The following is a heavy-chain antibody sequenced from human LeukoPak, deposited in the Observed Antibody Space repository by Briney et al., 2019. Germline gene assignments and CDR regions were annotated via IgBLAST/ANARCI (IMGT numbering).Heavy chain of an antibody. Sequence: SVKVSRKASGGTFSNYAISWVRQAPGQGLEWMGRIIPILGIANYAQKFQGRVTITADKSTRTAYMELSSLRSEDTAVYYCASSYCYDSSGYYVDYWGQGTLVTVSS. CDR3: ASSYCYDSSGYYVDY. CDR2: IIPILGIA. D-gene: IGHD3-22*01. CDR1: GGTFSNYA. J-gene: IGHJ4*02. V-gene: IGHV1-69*04.